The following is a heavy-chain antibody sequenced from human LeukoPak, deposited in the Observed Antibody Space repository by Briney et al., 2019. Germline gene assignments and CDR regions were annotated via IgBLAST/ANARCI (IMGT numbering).Heavy chain of an antibody. CDR1: GFTLSSYS. Sequence: GGSLRLSCAASGFTLSSYSMNWVRQAPGKGLEWVSYISSSSSSIYYADSVKGRFTISRDNAKNSLYLQMNSLRAEDTAVYYCARKSSAVAGPFDYWGQGTLVTVSS. D-gene: IGHD6-19*01. V-gene: IGHV3-48*01. CDR3: ARKSSAVAGPFDY. CDR2: ISSSSSSI. J-gene: IGHJ4*02.